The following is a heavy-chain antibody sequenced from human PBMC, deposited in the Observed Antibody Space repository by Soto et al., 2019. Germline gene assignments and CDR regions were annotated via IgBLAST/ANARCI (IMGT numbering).Heavy chain of an antibody. Sequence: TLYLTDVVSGDPVSGGDSYWRWIRHLPGKGLEWGEYGYPTRTPYYNPALNSRVSRSYDTSHNQGSLILTSVTAAATAVYYCARGLVPDDNRSDHHYYFDMDVWGQGTSVS. CDR1: GDPVSGGDSY. V-gene: IGHV4-31*02. J-gene: IGHJ6*02. CDR2: GYPTRTP. D-gene: IGHD3-9*01. CDR3: ARGLVPDDNRSDHHYYFDMDV.